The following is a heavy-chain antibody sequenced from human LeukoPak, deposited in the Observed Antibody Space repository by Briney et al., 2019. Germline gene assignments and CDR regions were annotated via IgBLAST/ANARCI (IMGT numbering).Heavy chain of an antibody. CDR3: AKVPGYSSSWLFDY. CDR2: ISGSGGST. D-gene: IGHD6-13*01. V-gene: IGHV3-23*01. CDR1: GFTFSSYA. Sequence: QPGGSLRLSCAASGFTFSSYAMSWVRQAPGKGLKWVSAISGSGGSTYYADSVKGRFTLSRDNSKNTMYLQMNSLRAEDTAVYYCAKVPGYSSSWLFDYWGQGTLVTVSS. J-gene: IGHJ4*02.